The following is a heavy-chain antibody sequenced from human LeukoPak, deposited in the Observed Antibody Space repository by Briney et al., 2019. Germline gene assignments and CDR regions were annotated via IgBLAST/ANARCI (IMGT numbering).Heavy chain of an antibody. Sequence: PSETLSLTCTVSGGSISSYYWSWIRQPPGKGLEWIGYIHYSGSTNYNPSLKSRVTISVDTSKNQFSLKLSSVTAADTAVYYCARGLGSSWNYYYYMDVWGKGTTVTVSS. CDR3: ARGLGSSWNYYYYMDV. J-gene: IGHJ6*03. CDR1: GGSISSYY. D-gene: IGHD6-13*01. CDR2: IHYSGST. V-gene: IGHV4-59*12.